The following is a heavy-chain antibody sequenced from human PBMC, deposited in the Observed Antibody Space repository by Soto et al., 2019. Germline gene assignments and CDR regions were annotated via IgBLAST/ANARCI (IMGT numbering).Heavy chain of an antibody. CDR2: INHSGST. CDR3: ARGRRYFYCFPIRGYYGIDF. Sequence: PSETLSLTCAVYGGSFSGYYWSWIRQPPGKGLEWIGEINHSGSTNYNPSLKSRVTISVDTSKNQFSLKLSSVTAADTAVYYCARGRRYFYCFPIRGYYGIDFWDKGTTGTVST. D-gene: IGHD3-9*01. J-gene: IGHJ6*04. V-gene: IGHV4-34*01. CDR1: GGSFSGYY.